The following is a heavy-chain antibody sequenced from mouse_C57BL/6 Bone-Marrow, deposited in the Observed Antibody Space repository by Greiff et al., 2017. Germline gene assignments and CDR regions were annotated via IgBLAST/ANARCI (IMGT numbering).Heavy chain of an antibody. Sequence: EVKLVESGGGLVQPGGSLSLSCAASGFTFTDYYMSWVRQPPGKALEWLGFIRNKANGYTTEYSASVKGRFTISRDNSQSILYLQMNALRAEDSATYYCAGYLLWLRRGYYYAMDYGGQGTSVTVSS. CDR1: GFTFTDYY. V-gene: IGHV7-3*01. CDR2: IRNKANGYTT. D-gene: IGHD2-2*01. CDR3: AGYLLWLRRGYYYAMDY. J-gene: IGHJ4*01.